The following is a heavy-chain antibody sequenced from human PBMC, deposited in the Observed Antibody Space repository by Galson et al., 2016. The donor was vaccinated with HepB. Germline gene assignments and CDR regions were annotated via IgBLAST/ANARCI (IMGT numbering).Heavy chain of an antibody. J-gene: IGHJ4*02. CDR2: ISTDGNNK. V-gene: IGHV3-30*18. Sequence: SLRLSCAASGFNFNNYGMHWVRQAPGKGPEWVAIISTDGNNKHYGDSAKGRFTISRDNSKNTLYLQMSSLRTEDRAVYYCPKDGHYDILTGYSYYFDYWGQGTLVTVSS. CDR3: PKDGHYDILTGYSYYFDY. D-gene: IGHD3-9*01. CDR1: GFNFNNYG.